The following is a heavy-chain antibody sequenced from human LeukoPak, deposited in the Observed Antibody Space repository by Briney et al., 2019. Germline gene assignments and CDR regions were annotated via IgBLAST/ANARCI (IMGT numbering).Heavy chain of an antibody. J-gene: IGHJ4*02. CDR1: GFTFSSYS. Sequence: PGGSLRLSCAASGFTFSSYSMNWVRQAPGKGLEWVSAISSNGGGTFYADSVKGQFTISRDNSQNTLYQQMNSLRAEDTAIYYCAKHYGSGTYYNYLDYWGQGTLVTVSS. CDR2: ISSNGGGT. CDR3: AKHYGSGTYYNYLDY. V-gene: IGHV3-23*01. D-gene: IGHD3-10*01.